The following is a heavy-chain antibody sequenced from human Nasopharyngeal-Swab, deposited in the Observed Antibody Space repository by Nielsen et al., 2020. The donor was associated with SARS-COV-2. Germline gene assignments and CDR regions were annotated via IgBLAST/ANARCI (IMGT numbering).Heavy chain of an antibody. V-gene: IGHV1-3*01. CDR2: INPGNGNT. CDR3: ARDLGGYYYYMDV. J-gene: IGHJ6*03. D-gene: IGHD3-16*01. Sequence: WVRKAPGQRLEWMGWINPGNGNTKYSQEFQGRVTITRDTPASTAYMELSSLRSEDTAIYYCARDLGGYYYYMDVWGKGTTVTVSS.